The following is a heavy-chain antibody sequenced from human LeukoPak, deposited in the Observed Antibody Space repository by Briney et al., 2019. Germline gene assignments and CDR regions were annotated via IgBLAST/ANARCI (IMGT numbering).Heavy chain of an antibody. Sequence: GRSLRLSCAASGFTFSSYGMHWVRQAPGKGLEWVALISYDESNEYYADSVRGRFTISRDNSKFTLYMQMNSLRAEDTAVYYCARVRAGYCTSTSCYTGMDVWGQGTTVTVSS. V-gene: IGHV3-30*03. J-gene: IGHJ6*02. D-gene: IGHD2-2*01. CDR2: ISYDESNE. CDR3: ARVRAGYCTSTSCYTGMDV. CDR1: GFTFSSYG.